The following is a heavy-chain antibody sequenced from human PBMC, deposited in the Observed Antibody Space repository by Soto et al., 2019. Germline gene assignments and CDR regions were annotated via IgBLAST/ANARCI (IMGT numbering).Heavy chain of an antibody. CDR3: ASSLGYCISTSCYGWFDP. Sequence: QVQLVQSGAEVKKPGSSVKVSCKASGGTFSSYAISWVRQAPGQGLEWMGGIIPIFGTANYAQKFQGRVTITAYESTSTAYMELSSLRSEDTAVYYCASSLGYCISTSCYGWFDPWGQGTLVTVAS. CDR2: IIPIFGTA. CDR1: GGTFSSYA. J-gene: IGHJ5*02. D-gene: IGHD2-2*01. V-gene: IGHV1-69*12.